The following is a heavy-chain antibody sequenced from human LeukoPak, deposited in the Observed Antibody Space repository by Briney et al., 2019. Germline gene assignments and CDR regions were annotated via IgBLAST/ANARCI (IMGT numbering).Heavy chain of an antibody. CDR3: ARSFAPSGSGAFDI. V-gene: IGHV4-39*01. CDR1: GGSISSSSYF. D-gene: IGHD1-26*01. Sequence: PSETLSLTCTVSGGSISSSSYFWGWIRQPPGRGLQWIGTIYYSGSTYYNPSLKSRLTISISTSRNQFSLRLSSVTAADMALYYCARSFAPSGSGAFDIWGQGAMVTVSS. CDR2: IYYSGST. J-gene: IGHJ3*02.